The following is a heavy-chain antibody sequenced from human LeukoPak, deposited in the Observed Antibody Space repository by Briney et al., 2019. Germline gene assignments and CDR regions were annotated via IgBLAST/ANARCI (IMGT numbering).Heavy chain of an antibody. Sequence: SETLSLTCTVSGGSISSYYWSWIRQPPGKGLEWIGYIYYSGSTNYNPSLKSRVTISVDTSKNQFSLKLSSVTAADTAVYYCARVGGYSSAPSSWGQGTLATVSS. CDR2: IYYSGST. CDR1: GGSISSYY. V-gene: IGHV4-59*01. CDR3: ARVGGYSSAPSS. D-gene: IGHD6-19*01. J-gene: IGHJ5*02.